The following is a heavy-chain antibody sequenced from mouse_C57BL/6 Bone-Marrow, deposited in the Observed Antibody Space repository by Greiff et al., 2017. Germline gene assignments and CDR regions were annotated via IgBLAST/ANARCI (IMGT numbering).Heavy chain of an antibody. J-gene: IGHJ4*01. D-gene: IGHD2-2*01. CDR2: IDPEDGET. CDR3: ASLLWLRRYAMDY. V-gene: IGHV14-2*01. Sequence: VQLQQSGAELVKPGASVKLSCTASCFNIKDYYMHWVKQRTEQGLEWIGRIDPEDGETKYAPKFQGKATITADTSSNTAYLQLSSLTSEDTAVYYCASLLWLRRYAMDYWGQGTSVTVSS. CDR1: CFNIKDYY.